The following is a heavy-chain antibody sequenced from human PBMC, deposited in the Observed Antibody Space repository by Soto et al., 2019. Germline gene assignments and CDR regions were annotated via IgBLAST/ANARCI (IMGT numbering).Heavy chain of an antibody. CDR3: ARESEDLTSNLDY. CDR2: ISSTTNYI. V-gene: IGHV3-21*01. CDR1: GFTFTRYS. J-gene: IGHJ4*02. Sequence: EVQLVESGGGLVKPGGSLRLSCAASGFTFTRYSMNWVRQAPGKGLEWVSSISSTTNYIYYGDSMKGRFTISRDNAKKTLYLEMNSLRAEDTAVYYGARESEDLTSNLDYWGQGTLVTVSS.